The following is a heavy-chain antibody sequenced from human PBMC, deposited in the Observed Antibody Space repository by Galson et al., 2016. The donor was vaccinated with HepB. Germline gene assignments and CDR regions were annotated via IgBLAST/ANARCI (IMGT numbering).Heavy chain of an antibody. CDR2: ISLSGSNI. CDR1: GFTFSDYY. D-gene: IGHD3-10*01. Sequence: SLRLSCAASGFTFSDYYMSWIRQAPGKGLEWVSYISLSGSNIHYADSVKDRFTISRDNAKNLLYLQIHSLRAEDTATYYCARGRMVRGDFGDYWGQGTLVTVSS. CDR3: ARGRMVRGDFGDY. J-gene: IGHJ4*02. V-gene: IGHV3-11*04.